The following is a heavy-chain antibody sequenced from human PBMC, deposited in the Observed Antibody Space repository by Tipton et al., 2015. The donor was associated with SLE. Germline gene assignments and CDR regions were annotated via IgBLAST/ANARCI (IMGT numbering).Heavy chain of an antibody. J-gene: IGHJ4*02. CDR2: ISRYSGSI. CDR3: VKEYCSADSCYSWYFDY. V-gene: IGHV3-9*01. CDR1: GFTFDDYA. D-gene: IGHD2-15*01. Sequence: SLRLSCAASGFTFDDYAMHWIRQTPGKGLEWVSGISRYSGSINYADSVKGRFTISRDDPKKSLYLQMNSLRLEDTALYYCVKEYCSADSCYSWYFDYWGQGTLVTVSS.